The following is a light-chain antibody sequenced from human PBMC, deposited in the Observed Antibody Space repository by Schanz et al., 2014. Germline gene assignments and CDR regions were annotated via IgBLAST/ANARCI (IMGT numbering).Light chain of an antibody. J-gene: IGKJ4*01. CDR2: GAS. CDR1: QSVSSID. Sequence: EVVLTQSPATLSLSPGERATLSCRASQSVSSIDLAWYQQKPGQAPNVLIYGASRRATGIPDRFSGSGSGTVFTLTISRLEPEDFAVYYCQQYSKSPLTFGGGTKVEI. V-gene: IGKV3-20*01. CDR3: QQYSKSPLT.